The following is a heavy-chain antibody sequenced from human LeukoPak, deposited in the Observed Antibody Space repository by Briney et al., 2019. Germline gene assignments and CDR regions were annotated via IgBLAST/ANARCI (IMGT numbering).Heavy chain of an antibody. CDR2: INPNSGGT. CDR3: ARALNPHDYGDYRGAFDI. J-gene: IGHJ3*02. V-gene: IGHV1-2*02. Sequence: GASVKVSCKASGYTFTGYYMHWVRQAPGQGLEWMGWINPNSGGTNYAQKFQGRVTMTRDTSISTAYMELSRLRSDDTAVYYCARALNPHDYGDYRGAFDIWGQGTMVTVSS. D-gene: IGHD4-17*01. CDR1: GYTFTGYY.